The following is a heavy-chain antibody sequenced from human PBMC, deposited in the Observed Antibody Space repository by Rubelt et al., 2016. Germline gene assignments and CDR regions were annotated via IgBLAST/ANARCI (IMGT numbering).Heavy chain of an antibody. V-gene: IGHV4-39*02. CDR3: ARGMGRGRSSDYFDS. CDR1: GGSVSATSYY. Sequence: QLHLQESGPGLVKPSETLSLTCTVSGGSVSATSYYWGWIRQPPGKGLAWIGSISYTGRTYYNPSLTSRVTISVDTSENHFSLMRTSVTAAGTAVYYCARGMGRGRSSDYFDSWGQGTLVTVSS. D-gene: IGHD2-15*01. J-gene: IGHJ4*02. CDR2: ISYTGRT.